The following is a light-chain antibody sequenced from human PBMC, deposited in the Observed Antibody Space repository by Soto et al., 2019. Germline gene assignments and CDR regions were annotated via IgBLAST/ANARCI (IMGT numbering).Light chain of an antibody. J-gene: IGLJ3*02. CDR2: GNT. CDR1: RSNIGAGFD. V-gene: IGLV1-40*01. Sequence: QSVLTQPPSVSGAPGQRVTISCTGSRSNIGAGFDVHWYQQLPGTAPNLLIYGNTNRPSGVPDRFSGSKSGTSASLAITGLQAEDEADYYCQSYDTRLSGWVFGGGTKVTVL. CDR3: QSYDTRLSGWV.